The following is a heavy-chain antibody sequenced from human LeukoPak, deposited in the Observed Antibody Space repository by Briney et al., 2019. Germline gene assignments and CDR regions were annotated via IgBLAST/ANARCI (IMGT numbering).Heavy chain of an antibody. J-gene: IGHJ6*02. Sequence: GGSLRLSCTASGFSFSSYGMHWVRQAPGKGLEWVAVISYDGSNKYYADSVKGRFTISRDNSKNTLYLQMNSLRAEDTAVYYCARDGPAAGAYYYYGMDVWGQGTTVTVSS. CDR3: ARDGPAAGAYYYYGMDV. D-gene: IGHD6-13*01. CDR2: ISYDGSNK. CDR1: GFSFSSYG. V-gene: IGHV3-30*03.